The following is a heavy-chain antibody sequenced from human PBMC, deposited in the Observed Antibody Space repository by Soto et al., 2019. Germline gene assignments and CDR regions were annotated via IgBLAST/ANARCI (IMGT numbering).Heavy chain of an antibody. CDR2: IYSGGNT. D-gene: IGHD6-6*01. CDR3: ARAYSSSSWFDP. Sequence: GGSLRLSCAASGFTGSCNYMTWVRQAPGKGLEWVSFIYSGGNTFYADSVKGRFTISRDNSKNTLYLQLNSLRAEDTAVYYCARAYSSSSWFDPWGQGTLVTVSS. J-gene: IGHJ5*02. V-gene: IGHV3-53*01. CDR1: GFTGSCNY.